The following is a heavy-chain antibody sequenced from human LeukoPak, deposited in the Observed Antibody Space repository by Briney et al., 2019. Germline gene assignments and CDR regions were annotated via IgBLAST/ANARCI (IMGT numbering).Heavy chain of an antibody. V-gene: IGHV1-18*01. CDR1: GYTFTSYG. J-gene: IGHJ4*02. D-gene: IGHD3-9*01. CDR2: ISAYNGNT. Sequence: ASVKVSCKASGYTFTSYGISWVRQAPGQGLEWMGWISAYNGNTNYAQKLQGRVTMTTDTSTSTAYMELRSLRSDDTAVYYCARVGRVRNYDILTGYYIGYWGQGTLVTVSS. CDR3: ARVGRVRNYDILTGYYIGY.